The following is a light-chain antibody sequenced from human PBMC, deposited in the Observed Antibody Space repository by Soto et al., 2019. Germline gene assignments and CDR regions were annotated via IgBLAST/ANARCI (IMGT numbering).Light chain of an antibody. J-gene: IGKJ4*01. CDR2: LAS. CDR3: QQYHSPPVT. CDR1: QSVLKSSDNKNY. Sequence: DIEMTQSPDSLAVSLGERATINCKSSQSVLKSSDNKNYLAWYQQKPGQPPKLLIYLASTRKSGVPDRFSGSGSGTDFTLTISSLQAEDVAAYYCQQYHSPPVTFGGGTKVEIK. V-gene: IGKV4-1*01.